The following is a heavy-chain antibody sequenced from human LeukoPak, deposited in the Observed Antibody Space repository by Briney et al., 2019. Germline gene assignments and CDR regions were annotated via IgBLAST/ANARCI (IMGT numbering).Heavy chain of an antibody. J-gene: IGHJ4*02. CDR3: ARGRGFWSGSRHDY. CDR2: INHSGST. V-gene: IGHV4-34*01. Sequence: ASETLSLTCAVYGGSFSGYYWSWIRQPPGKGLEWIGEINHSGSTNYNPSLKSRVTISVDTSKNQFSPKLSSVTAADTAVYYCARGRGFWSGSRHDYWGQGTLVTVSS. D-gene: IGHD3-3*01. CDR1: GGSFSGYY.